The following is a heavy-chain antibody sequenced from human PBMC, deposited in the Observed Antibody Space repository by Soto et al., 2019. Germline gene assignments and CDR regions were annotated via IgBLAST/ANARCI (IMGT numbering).Heavy chain of an antibody. CDR1: GGSFSGYY. CDR2: INHSGST. Sequence: SETLSLTCAVYGGSFSGYYWSWIRQPPGKGLEWIGEINHSGSTNYNPSLKSRVTISVDTSKNQFSLKLSSVTAADTAVYYCARGLEFGVLINWGQGTLVTVSS. CDR3: ARGLEFGVLIN. V-gene: IGHV4-34*01. D-gene: IGHD3-3*01. J-gene: IGHJ4*02.